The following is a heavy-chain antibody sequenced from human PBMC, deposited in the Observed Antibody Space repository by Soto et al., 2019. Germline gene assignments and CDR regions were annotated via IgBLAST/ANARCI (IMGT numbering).Heavy chain of an antibody. V-gene: IGHV3-30-3*01. Sequence: GGSLRLSCAASGFTFSSYAMHWVRQAPGKGLEWVAVISYDGSNKYYADSVKGRFTISRDNSKNTLYLQMNSLRAEDTAVYYCARDLKAYCGGDCYYYYGMDVRAQRTTVTVSS. CDR1: GFTFSSYA. D-gene: IGHD2-21*02. CDR2: ISYDGSNK. CDR3: ARDLKAYCGGDCYYYYGMDV. J-gene: IGHJ6*02.